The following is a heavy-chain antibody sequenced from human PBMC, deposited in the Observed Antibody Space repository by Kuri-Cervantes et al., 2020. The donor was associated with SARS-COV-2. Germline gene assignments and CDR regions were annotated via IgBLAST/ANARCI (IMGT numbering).Heavy chain of an antibody. Sequence: GGCLTLSCALSGFTFSSYSMHWVRQAPGKGLDWVAVISYDGSNTYYADSVKGRFTIARDNSENTLYLQMNRLRAEDTAVYYCARDLSWAAAGSLDYWGQGTLVTVSS. CDR1: GFTFSSYS. V-gene: IGHV3-30-3*01. CDR3: ARDLSWAAAGSLDY. D-gene: IGHD6-13*01. CDR2: ISYDGSNT. J-gene: IGHJ4*02.